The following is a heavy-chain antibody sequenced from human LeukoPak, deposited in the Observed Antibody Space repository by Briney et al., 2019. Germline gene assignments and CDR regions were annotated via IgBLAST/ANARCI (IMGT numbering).Heavy chain of an antibody. CDR3: ARDDNYVHGTTDY. V-gene: IGHV1-8*01. CDR1: GYAFSSYD. D-gene: IGHD3-10*02. CDR2: MHPKSGNT. J-gene: IGHJ4*02. Sequence: GASVKVSCKASGYAFSSYDINWVRQASGQGLEWMGWMHPKSGNTGYAQSFQGRLTMTTDTSTSTAYMELSSLRSDDTAVYYCARDDNYVHGTTDYWGQGTLVTVSS.